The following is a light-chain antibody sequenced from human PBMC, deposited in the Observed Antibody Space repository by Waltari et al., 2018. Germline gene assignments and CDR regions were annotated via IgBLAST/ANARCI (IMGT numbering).Light chain of an antibody. CDR2: EGS. Sequence: QSALTQPASVSGSPGQSITISCTGTSSDDGSHNLVPWYQHHPGKAPKFVIYEGSKRPSGVSNRFSGSKSGNTASLTISGLQAEDEGDYYCCSYAGSNTFNVVFGGGTKLTVL. J-gene: IGLJ2*01. CDR3: CSYAGSNTFNVV. V-gene: IGLV2-23*03. CDR1: SSDDGSHNL.